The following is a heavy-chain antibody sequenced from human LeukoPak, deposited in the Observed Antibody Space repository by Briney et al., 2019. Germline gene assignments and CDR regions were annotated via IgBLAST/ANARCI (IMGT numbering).Heavy chain of an antibody. Sequence: AASVKVSCKASGYTFTSYDINWVRQATVQGLEWMGWMNPNSGNTDYAQKFQGRFTITINTSISTAYMELSSLRSEDTAVYYCARAFGGHDEWYYFDYWGQGTLVTVSS. V-gene: IGHV1-8*03. CDR1: GYTFTSYD. D-gene: IGHD5-12*01. J-gene: IGHJ4*02. CDR2: MNPNSGNT. CDR3: ARAFGGHDEWYYFDY.